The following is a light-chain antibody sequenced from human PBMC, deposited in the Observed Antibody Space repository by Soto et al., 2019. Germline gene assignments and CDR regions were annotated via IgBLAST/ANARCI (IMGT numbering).Light chain of an antibody. V-gene: IGLV1-51*01. CDR2: DNN. CDR3: GTCDSSLSGWV. J-gene: IGLJ3*02. Sequence: QSVLTQPPSVSVAPGQKLTISCSGSSSDIGNNYVSWYQQLPGTAPKLLIYDNNKRPSGIPDRFSGSKSGTSATLGITGLQTGDEADYYCGTCDSSLSGWVFGGGTKVTVL. CDR1: SSDIGNNY.